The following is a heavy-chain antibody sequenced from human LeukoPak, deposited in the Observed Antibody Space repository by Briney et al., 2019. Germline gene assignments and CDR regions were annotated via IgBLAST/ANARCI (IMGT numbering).Heavy chain of an antibody. V-gene: IGHV4-38-2*01. CDR1: GGSSSGYY. D-gene: IGHD3-16*01. Sequence: PSETLSLTCVLYGGSSSGYYWGWIRQPPGKGLEWIGTIYHSGNTYYNPSLKSRVTISIDTSKNQFSLKLRSVTATDTAVYYCARVRRSRLAELDYWGQGTLVTVSS. CDR2: IYHSGNT. J-gene: IGHJ4*02. CDR3: ARVRRSRLAELDY.